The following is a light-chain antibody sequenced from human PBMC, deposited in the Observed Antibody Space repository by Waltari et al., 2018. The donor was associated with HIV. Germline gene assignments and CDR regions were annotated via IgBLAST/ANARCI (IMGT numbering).Light chain of an antibody. CDR3: QKSDTPPWT. CDR1: RSINTY. J-gene: IGKJ1*01. CDR2: DSS. Sequence: DIQMTQSPSSLSASLGDRVPITCRASRSINTYLNWYQHKLGESPKILISDSSTLQSGAQPRFSGSGSGTDFTLTIASLQPEDRATYYCQKSDTPPWTFGQGTKVEI. V-gene: IGKV1-39*01.